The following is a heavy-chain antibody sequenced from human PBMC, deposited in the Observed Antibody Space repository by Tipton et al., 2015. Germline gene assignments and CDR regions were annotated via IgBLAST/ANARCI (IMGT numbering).Heavy chain of an antibody. CDR2: ISKSGSA. CDR1: GVYISSYY. V-gene: IGHV4-59*01. CDR3: ARGSGQRGMAD. D-gene: IGHD2-8*02. Sequence: TLSLTCSVSGVYISSYYWSWVRQPPGKGLEWIAFISKSGSANYNPALMSRVTMSVDMSKNHYSLMLKSVTAADTAVYYCARGSGQRGMADWGQGTTVSVSS. J-gene: IGHJ6*02.